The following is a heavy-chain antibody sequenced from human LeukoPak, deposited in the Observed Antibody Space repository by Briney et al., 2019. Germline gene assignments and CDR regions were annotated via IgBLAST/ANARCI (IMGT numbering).Heavy chain of an antibody. CDR1: GFTFSSYA. CDR2: ISYDGSNK. Sequence: GGSLRLSCAASGFTFSSYAMHWVRQAPGKGLEWVAVISYDGSNKYYADSVKGRFTISRDNSKNTLYLQMNSLRAEDTAVYYCARGLQGIDYWGQGTLVTVSS. D-gene: IGHD4-11*01. J-gene: IGHJ4*02. V-gene: IGHV3-30-3*01. CDR3: ARGLQGIDY.